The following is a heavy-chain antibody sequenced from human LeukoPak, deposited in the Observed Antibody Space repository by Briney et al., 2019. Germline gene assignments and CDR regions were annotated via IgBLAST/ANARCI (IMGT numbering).Heavy chain of an antibody. J-gene: IGHJ1*01. CDR3: ARAPSEIGGYYPEYFRH. D-gene: IGHD3-22*01. CDR1: GFTFSTYW. Sequence: GGSLRLSCAASGFTFSTYWMHWVRQAPGKGLVWVSRIKSDGSTNYADSVKGRFTISRDNAKNTVSLQMNSLRPEDTGVYYCARAPSEIGGYYPEYFRHWGQGTLVTVAS. CDR2: IKSDGST. V-gene: IGHV3-74*01.